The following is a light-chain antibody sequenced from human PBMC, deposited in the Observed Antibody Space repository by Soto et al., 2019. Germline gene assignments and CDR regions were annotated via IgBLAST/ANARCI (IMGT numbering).Light chain of an antibody. V-gene: IGLV2-23*03. CDR2: EGT. CDR3: CSYAGSSTFV. J-gene: IGLJ1*01. Sequence: QSVLTQPAAVSGSPGQSITISCTGTSSDVGSYDLVSWYQRRPGKAPKLMIYEGTKRPSGVSIRFSGSKSGNTASLTISGLQAEDEADYYCCSYAGSSTFVFGTGTKVTVL. CDR1: SSDVGSYDL.